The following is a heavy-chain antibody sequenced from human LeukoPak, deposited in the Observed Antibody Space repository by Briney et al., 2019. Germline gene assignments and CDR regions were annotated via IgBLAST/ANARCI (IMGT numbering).Heavy chain of an antibody. CDR1: GFTFSAHS. CDR2: ISYDGSIK. V-gene: IGHV3-30-3*01. CDR3: AKDGYRVVVPAAIRGQFDY. D-gene: IGHD2-2*01. J-gene: IGHJ4*02. Sequence: GRSLRLSCAASGFTFSAHSMHWVRQPPGKGLEWVAFISYDGSIKFYADSLKGRFTISRDNSKKTLYLQINSLRAEDTAVYYCAKDGYRVVVPAAIRGQFDYWGQGTLVTVSS.